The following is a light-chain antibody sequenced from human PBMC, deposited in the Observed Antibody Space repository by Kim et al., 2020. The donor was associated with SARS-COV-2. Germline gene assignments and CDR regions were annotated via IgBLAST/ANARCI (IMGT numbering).Light chain of an antibody. CDR3: TSYTISTPV. V-gene: IGLV2-14*04. CDR1: SSDVGRYDY. CDR2: DVS. Sequence: PGQSITISCTGTSSDVGRYDYVSWYQQHPGKAPKVMIYDVSKRASGVSNRFSGSKSGYTASLTISGLQAEDEADYYCTSYTISTPVFGTGTKVTVL. J-gene: IGLJ1*01.